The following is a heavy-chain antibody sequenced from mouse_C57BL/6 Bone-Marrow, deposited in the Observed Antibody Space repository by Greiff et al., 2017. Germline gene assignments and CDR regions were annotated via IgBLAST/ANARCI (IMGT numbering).Heavy chain of an antibody. D-gene: IGHD2-4*01. J-gene: IGHJ4*01. CDR2: IHPSDSDT. CDR1: GYTFTSYW. CDR3: SIYGIYYDYDGDYYAMDY. V-gene: IGHV1-74*01. Sequence: QVQLQQPGAELVKPGASVKVSCKASGYTFTSYWMHWVKQRPGQGLEWIGRIHPSDSDTNYNQKFKGKATLTVDKSSSTAYLQLSSLTSEDSAVYYCSIYGIYYDYDGDYYAMDYWGQGPSVTVSS.